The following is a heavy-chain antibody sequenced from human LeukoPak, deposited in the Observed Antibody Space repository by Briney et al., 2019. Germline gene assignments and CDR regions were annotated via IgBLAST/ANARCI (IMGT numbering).Heavy chain of an antibody. Sequence: GGPLRLSCAASGFTFSSYTMNWVRQPPGKGLEWVSNIGTSSTTIYYADSVKGRFTISRDNAKNSLYLQMNSLRAEDTAVYYCATSMTTVTRALYYWGQGTLVTVSS. J-gene: IGHJ4*02. V-gene: IGHV3-48*01. CDR1: GFTFSSYT. CDR3: ATSMTTVTRALYY. D-gene: IGHD4-17*01. CDR2: IGTSSTTI.